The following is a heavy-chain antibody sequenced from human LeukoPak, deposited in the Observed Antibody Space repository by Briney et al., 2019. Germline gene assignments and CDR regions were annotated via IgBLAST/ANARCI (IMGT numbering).Heavy chain of an antibody. D-gene: IGHD1-7*01. Sequence: SVTVSCKASGGTFSSYAISWVRQAPGQGLEWMGGIIPIFGTANYAQKFQGRVTITADESTSTAYMELSSLRSEDTAVYYCASCYNWNYYYFGYWGQGTLVTVSS. CDR3: ASCYNWNYYYFGY. J-gene: IGHJ4*02. V-gene: IGHV1-69*13. CDR1: GGTFSSYA. CDR2: IIPIFGTA.